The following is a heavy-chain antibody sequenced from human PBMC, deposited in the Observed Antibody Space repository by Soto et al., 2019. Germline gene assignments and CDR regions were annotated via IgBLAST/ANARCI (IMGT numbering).Heavy chain of an antibody. CDR3: AANWRGAYEGLFDL. D-gene: IGHD1-1*01. Sequence: QVQLRESGPGLVKPSETLSLTCNVSGGPISGYYWNWVRQPAGKGLEWIGRIYSAGTTDLNPSLKSRVIRSVDTSSNQFSLNLLSVTAADTAVYYCAANWRGAYEGLFDLWGQGTTVTVSS. V-gene: IGHV4-4*07. J-gene: IGHJ3*01. CDR2: IYSAGTT. CDR1: GGPISGYY.